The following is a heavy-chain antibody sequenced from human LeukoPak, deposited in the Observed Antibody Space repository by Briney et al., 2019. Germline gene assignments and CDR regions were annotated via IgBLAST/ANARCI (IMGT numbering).Heavy chain of an antibody. V-gene: IGHV3-7*03. CDR2: VNRDGSET. Sequence: GGSLRLSCAASGFTFSNYWMTWVRQAPGRGPEWVANVNRDGSETYYLDSVKGRFTISKDNAKNSLYLQMNSLRAEDTALYHCARNNGMDVWGQGTTVIVSS. CDR3: ARNNGMDV. CDR1: GFTFSNYW. J-gene: IGHJ6*02.